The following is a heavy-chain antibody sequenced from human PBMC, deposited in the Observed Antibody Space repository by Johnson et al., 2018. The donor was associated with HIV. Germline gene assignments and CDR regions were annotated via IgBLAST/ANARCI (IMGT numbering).Heavy chain of an antibody. CDR3: TTAIPRSTTVITTPDAFDI. J-gene: IGHJ3*02. D-gene: IGHD4-17*01. CDR1: GFTFSDYY. Sequence: QVQLVESGGGVVQPGGSLRLSCAASGFTFSDYYMNWIRQAPGKGLEWVSYISSSGSTIYYADSVKGRFTISRDNAKNSLYMQMNSLKTEDTAVYYCTTAIPRSTTVITTPDAFDIWGQGTMVTVSS. CDR2: ISSSGSTI. V-gene: IGHV3-11*01.